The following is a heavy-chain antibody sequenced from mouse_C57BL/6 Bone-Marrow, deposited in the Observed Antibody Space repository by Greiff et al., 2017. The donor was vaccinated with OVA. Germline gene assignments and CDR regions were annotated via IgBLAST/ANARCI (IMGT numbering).Heavy chain of an antibody. CDR2: IDPANGNT. V-gene: IGHV14-3*01. CDR3: ARGYGSSQYDFDY. CDR1: GFNIKNTY. D-gene: IGHD1-1*01. J-gene: IGHJ2*01. Sequence: EVQLQQSVAELVRPGASVKLSCTASGFNIKNTYMHWVKQRPEQGLEWIGRIDPANGNTKYAPKFQGKATITADTSSNTAYMQLSSLTSEDTAIYYCARGYGSSQYDFDYWGQGTTLTVSS.